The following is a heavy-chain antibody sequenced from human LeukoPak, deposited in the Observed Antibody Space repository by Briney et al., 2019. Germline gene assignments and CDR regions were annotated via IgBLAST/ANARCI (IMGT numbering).Heavy chain of an antibody. CDR3: AKDLSYGFDY. CDR2: ISATDSRP. D-gene: IGHD5-18*01. J-gene: IGHJ4*02. V-gene: IGHV3-23*01. Sequence: GGSLRLSCEASGFTFSNYAMGWVRQAPGKGLEWVSAISATDSRPYYADSVKGRFTISRDNSKSTLYLQLNGLRGEDTAIYYCAKDLSYGFDYWGQGTLVTVSS. CDR1: GFTFSNYA.